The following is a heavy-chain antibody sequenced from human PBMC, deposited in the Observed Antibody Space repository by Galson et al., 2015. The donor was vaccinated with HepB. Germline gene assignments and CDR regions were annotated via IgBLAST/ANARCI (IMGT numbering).Heavy chain of an antibody. CDR3: ARGGRRYGSGIYSPGE. CDR2: IFDSGST. Sequence: TLSLTCTVSGGSINDNDFYWSWIRQGPGKGLEWIGYIFDSGSTYYSPSLTGRVTISLDTSKNQFSLKLTSVTAADTAVYFCARGGRRYGSGIYSPGEWGQGTLVTVSS. CDR1: GGSINDNDFY. D-gene: IGHD3-10*01. V-gene: IGHV4-31*03. J-gene: IGHJ4*02.